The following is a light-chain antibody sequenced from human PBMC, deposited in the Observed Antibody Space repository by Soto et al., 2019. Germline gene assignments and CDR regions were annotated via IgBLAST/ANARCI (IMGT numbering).Light chain of an antibody. Sequence: EIVMTQSPATLSVSPGERATLSCRASQSVSSNLAWYQQKPGQAPRLLIYGASTRATGIPARFSGSGSGTEFTLTISSLQSEHFAVYYFQQYNNWPRTFGQGTNVNIK. V-gene: IGKV3D-15*01. J-gene: IGKJ1*01. CDR2: GAS. CDR3: QQYNNWPRT. CDR1: QSVSSN.